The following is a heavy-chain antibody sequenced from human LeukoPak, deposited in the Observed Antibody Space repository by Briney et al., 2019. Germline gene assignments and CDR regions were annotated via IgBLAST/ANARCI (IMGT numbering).Heavy chain of an antibody. CDR1: GFTFSSYA. D-gene: IGHD6-19*01. J-gene: IGHJ4*02. CDR3: AKRIFGYSSGWYDY. Sequence: GGSLRLSCAASGFTFSSYAMSWVRQAPGKGLEWVSAISASGGSTNYADSVKGRFAISRDNSKNTLYLQMNSLRAADTAVYYCAKRIFGYSSGWYDYWGQGTLVTVSS. V-gene: IGHV3-23*01. CDR2: ISASGGST.